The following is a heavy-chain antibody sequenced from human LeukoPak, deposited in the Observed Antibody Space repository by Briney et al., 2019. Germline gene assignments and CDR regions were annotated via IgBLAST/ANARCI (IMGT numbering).Heavy chain of an antibody. J-gene: IGHJ1*01. CDR1: GGSISSSSYY. CDR2: IYYSGST. V-gene: IGHV4-39*07. CDR3: ATLSSGWYLSFQH. Sequence: SETLSLTCTVSGGSISSSSYYWGWIRQPPGKGLEWIGSIYYSGSTYYNPSLKSRVTISVDKSKNQFSLKLSSVTAADTAVYYCATLSSGWYLSFQHWGQGTLVTVSS. D-gene: IGHD6-19*01.